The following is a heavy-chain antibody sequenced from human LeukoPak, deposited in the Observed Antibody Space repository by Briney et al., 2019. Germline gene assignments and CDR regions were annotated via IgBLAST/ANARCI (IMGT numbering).Heavy chain of an antibody. Sequence: ASVKVSCKASGYTFTGYYVHWVRQAPGQGLEWMGRIIPILGIANYAQKFQGRVTITADKSTSTAYMELSSLRSEDTAVYYCARISSSWSPFDYWGQGTLVTVSS. CDR2: IIPILGIA. D-gene: IGHD6-13*01. J-gene: IGHJ4*02. CDR1: GYTFTGYY. CDR3: ARISSSWSPFDY. V-gene: IGHV1-69*02.